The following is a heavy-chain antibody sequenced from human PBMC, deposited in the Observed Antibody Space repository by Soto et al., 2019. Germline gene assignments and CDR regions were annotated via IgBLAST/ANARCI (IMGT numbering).Heavy chain of an antibody. CDR3: AKVARGGGTRFDR. J-gene: IGHJ5*02. CDR2: ITSSGTST. Sequence: EVQLLESGGGLVQPGGSLRLSCIASGFTFSNFAMSWVRQAPGKGLEWVSSITSSGTSTFYADSVRGRFTFSRDNSKNTLYLQINGLRVEDTAIYYCAKVARGGGTRFDRWGQGALVTVSS. D-gene: IGHD2-15*01. CDR1: GFTFSNFA. V-gene: IGHV3-23*01.